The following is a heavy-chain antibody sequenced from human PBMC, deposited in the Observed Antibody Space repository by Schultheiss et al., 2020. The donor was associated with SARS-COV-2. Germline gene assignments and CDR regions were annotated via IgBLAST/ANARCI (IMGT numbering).Heavy chain of an antibody. J-gene: IGHJ4*02. CDR3: AKRYSSGWYGIDY. CDR2: INSDGSST. V-gene: IGHV3-74*01. D-gene: IGHD6-19*01. CDR1: GFTFSSYW. Sequence: GGSLRLSCAASGFTFSSYWMHWVRQAPGKGLVWVSRINSDGSSTSYADSVKGRFTISRDNAKNTLYLQMNSLRAEDTAVYYCAKRYSSGWYGIDYWGQGTLVTVSS.